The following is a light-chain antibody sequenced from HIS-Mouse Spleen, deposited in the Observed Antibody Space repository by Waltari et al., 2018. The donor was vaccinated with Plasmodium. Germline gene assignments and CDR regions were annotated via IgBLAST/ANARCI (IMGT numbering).Light chain of an antibody. CDR3: QAWDSSTVV. CDR2: QDS. CDR1: KLGDQA. Sequence: SYELTQPPSVSVSPGQTASLTCSGDKLGDQAACWYQQKPGQSPVLVIYQDSKRPSGIPERFSGSNSGNTATLTISGTQAMDEADYYCQAWDSSTVVFGGGTKLTVL. V-gene: IGLV3-1*01. J-gene: IGLJ2*01.